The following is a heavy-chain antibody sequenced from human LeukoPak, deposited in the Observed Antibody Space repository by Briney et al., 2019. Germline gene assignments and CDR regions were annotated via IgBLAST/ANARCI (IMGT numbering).Heavy chain of an antibody. J-gene: IGHJ4*02. CDR3: ARWGRYCDY. D-gene: IGHD3-16*01. CDR2: IYYSGST. Sequence: SETLSLTCTVSGGSISSSSYYWGWIRQPPGKGLEWIGSIYYSGSTYYNPSLKSRVTISVDTSKNQFSLKLSSVTAADTAVYYCARWGRYCDYWGQGTLVTVSS. V-gene: IGHV4-39*07. CDR1: GGSISSSSYY.